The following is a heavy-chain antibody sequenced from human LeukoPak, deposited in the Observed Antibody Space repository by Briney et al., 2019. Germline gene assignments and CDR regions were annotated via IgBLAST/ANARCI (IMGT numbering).Heavy chain of an antibody. CDR1: GFRFSNYA. D-gene: IGHD3-3*01. CDR3: AKAYYYTSGTSCFDN. V-gene: IGHV3-30*18. J-gene: IGHJ4*02. Sequence: HPGGSLRLSCAASGFRFSNYAMDWVRQAPGKGLEWVAVISYDGSNKHYSDSVRGRFTISRDNSKNTLYLDMNSLRADDTAVYYCAKAYYYTSGTSCFDNWGQGTLVTVSS. CDR2: ISYDGSNK.